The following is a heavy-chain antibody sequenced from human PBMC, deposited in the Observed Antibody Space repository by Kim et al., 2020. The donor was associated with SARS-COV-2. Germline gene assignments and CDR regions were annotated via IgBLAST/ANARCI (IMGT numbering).Heavy chain of an antibody. CDR1: GGSISSSSYY. CDR3: ASNLVKGRILEWLFIP. CDR2: IYYSGST. V-gene: IGHV4-39*01. D-gene: IGHD3-3*01. Sequence: SETLSLTCTVSGGSISSSSYYWGWIRQPPGKGLEWIGSIYYSGSTYYNPSLKSRVTISVDTSKNQFSLKLSSVTAADTAVYYCASNLVKGRILEWLFIPWGQGTLVTVSS. J-gene: IGHJ5*02.